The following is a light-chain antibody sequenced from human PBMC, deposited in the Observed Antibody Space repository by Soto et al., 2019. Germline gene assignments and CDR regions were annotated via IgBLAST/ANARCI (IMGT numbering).Light chain of an antibody. CDR3: QHYDSYSPTWT. V-gene: IGKV1-5*03. J-gene: IGKJ1*01. CDR2: KAS. Sequence: DIQMTQSPSTLSASVGDRVSITCRASQSIGDWLAWYQQKPGKAPKLLIYKASNLQSGVQSRFSGSGSGTDFTLTISSLQPDDFASYYCQHYDSYSPTWTFGQGTKVDIK. CDR1: QSIGDW.